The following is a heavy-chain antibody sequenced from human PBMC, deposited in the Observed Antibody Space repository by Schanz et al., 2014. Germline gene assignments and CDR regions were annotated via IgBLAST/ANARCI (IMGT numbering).Heavy chain of an antibody. CDR1: GFTFSDHY. Sequence: VQLVESGGGVVQPGRSLRLSCAASGFTFSDHYMDWVRQAPGKGLEWVSSISSSGSYIHYADSVKGRFTISRDNAKNTLYLQMNSLRAEDTAVYYCAKARRKSNCSGGRCFHYSYYGMDVWGQGTTVTVSS. J-gene: IGHJ6*02. V-gene: IGHV3-21*04. D-gene: IGHD2-15*01. CDR2: ISSSGSYI. CDR3: AKARRKSNCSGGRCFHYSYYGMDV.